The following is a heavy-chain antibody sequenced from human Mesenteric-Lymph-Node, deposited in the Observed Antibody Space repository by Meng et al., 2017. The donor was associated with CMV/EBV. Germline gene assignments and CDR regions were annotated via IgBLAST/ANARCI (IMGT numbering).Heavy chain of an antibody. J-gene: IGHJ4*02. CDR3: VRDYDTSGYYSYFDY. V-gene: IGHV3-30-3*01. D-gene: IGHD3-22*01. CDR1: GFTFSRFA. CDR2: RSYDGTNE. Sequence: LSLTCAASGFTFSRFAMHWVRQAPGKGLEWLALRSYDGTNEYYTDSVKGRFTISRDNSQNTLYLQMSSLRPEDTAVYYCVRDYDTSGYYSYFDYWGQGTVVTVSS.